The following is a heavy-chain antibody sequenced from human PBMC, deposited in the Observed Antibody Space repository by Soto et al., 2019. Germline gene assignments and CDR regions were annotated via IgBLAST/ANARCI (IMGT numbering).Heavy chain of an antibody. D-gene: IGHD6-19*01. CDR2: ISGSGDST. CDR1: GFTFSSYA. Sequence: EVQLLESGGGLVQPGGSLRLSCAASGFTFSSYARSWVRQAPGKGLAWVSGISGSGDSTYYADSVKGRFTISRDNSKNTLYLQMNSLRAEDTAVYYCAKGVPGIAVAGTGYFQHWGQGTLVTGSS. CDR3: AKGVPGIAVAGTGYFQH. J-gene: IGHJ1*01. V-gene: IGHV3-23*01.